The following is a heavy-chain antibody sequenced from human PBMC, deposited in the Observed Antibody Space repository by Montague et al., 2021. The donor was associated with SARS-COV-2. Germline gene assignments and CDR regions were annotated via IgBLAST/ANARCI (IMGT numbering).Heavy chain of an antibody. CDR1: GGSISRSY. J-gene: IGHJ4*02. CDR3: ERERITIFGVVTWPAYFDY. Sequence: SETLSLTRTVAGGSISRSYWSWIRQPPGKGLEWIGYIYYSGSTNYNHSLKSRVNISVDTSKNQFSLKLSSVTAADTAVYYCERERITIFGVVTWPAYFDYWGQGTLVTVSS. D-gene: IGHD3-3*01. CDR2: IYYSGST. V-gene: IGHV4-59*01.